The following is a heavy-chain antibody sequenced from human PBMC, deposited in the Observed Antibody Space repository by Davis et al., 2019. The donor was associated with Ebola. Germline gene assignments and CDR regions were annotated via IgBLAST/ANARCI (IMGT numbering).Heavy chain of an antibody. CDR1: GYTFTSYG. Sequence: AASVKVSCKASGYTFTSYGISWVRQAPGQGLEWMGWISAYNGNTNYAQKLQGRVTMTTDTSTSTAYMELRSLRSDDTAVYYCARDPQYYYDFWSGNWFDPWGQGTLVTVSS. D-gene: IGHD3-3*01. CDR2: ISAYNGNT. V-gene: IGHV1-18*01. J-gene: IGHJ5*02. CDR3: ARDPQYYYDFWSGNWFDP.